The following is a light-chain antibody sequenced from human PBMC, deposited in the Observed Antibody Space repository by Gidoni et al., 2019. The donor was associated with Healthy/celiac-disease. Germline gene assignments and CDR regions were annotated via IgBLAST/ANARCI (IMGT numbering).Light chain of an antibody. Sequence: QSVLTQPPSASGTPGQRVTISCSGSSSNIGSNTVNWYQQLPGTAPKLLIYSNNQRPSGVPDRFSISKSGTSSSLAISGLQSDDEADYYCAACHASLNFLVFGEGTKLTVL. CDR3: AACHASLNFLV. CDR1: SSNIGSNT. V-gene: IGLV1-44*01. J-gene: IGLJ2*01. CDR2: SNN.